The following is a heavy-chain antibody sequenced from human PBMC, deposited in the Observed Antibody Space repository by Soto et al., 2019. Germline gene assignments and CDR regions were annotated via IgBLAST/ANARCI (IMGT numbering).Heavy chain of an antibody. Sequence: SETLSLTCAVCGGSFSGYYWSWIRQPPGKGLEWIGEINHSGSTNYNPSLKSRVTISVDTSKNQFSLKLSSVTAADTAVYYCARGRGLWFGELLNWFDPWGQGTLVTVSS. D-gene: IGHD3-10*01. J-gene: IGHJ5*02. V-gene: IGHV4-34*01. CDR1: GGSFSGYY. CDR3: ARGRGLWFGELLNWFDP. CDR2: INHSGST.